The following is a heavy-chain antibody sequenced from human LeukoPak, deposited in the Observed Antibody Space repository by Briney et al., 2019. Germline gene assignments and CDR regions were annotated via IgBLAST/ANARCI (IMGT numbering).Heavy chain of an antibody. CDR3: ARRSDILSYAFDI. Sequence: SETLSLTCTVSGGSISSSTYFWGWIRQPPGKGLEWIGSIYYSGSAYYNPSLRSRVTISVDTSKNQFSLKLSSVTAADTALYYCARRSDILSYAFDIWGQGTMVTVSS. D-gene: IGHD3-9*01. J-gene: IGHJ3*02. V-gene: IGHV4-39*01. CDR2: IYYSGSA. CDR1: GGSISSSTYF.